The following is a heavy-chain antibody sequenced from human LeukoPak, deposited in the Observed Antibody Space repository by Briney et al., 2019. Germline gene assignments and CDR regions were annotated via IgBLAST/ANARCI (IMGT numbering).Heavy chain of an antibody. CDR1: GFTFSSYW. CDR2: IKQDGSEK. CDR3: ARDQTIFGVVYYYYYGMDV. Sequence: GGSLRLSCAASGFTFSSYWMSWVRQAPGKGLEWAANIKQDGSEKYYVDSVKGRFTTSRGNAKNSLYLQMNSLRAEDTAVYYCARDQTIFGVVYYYYYGMDVWGQGTTVTVSS. J-gene: IGHJ6*02. D-gene: IGHD3-3*01. V-gene: IGHV3-7*01.